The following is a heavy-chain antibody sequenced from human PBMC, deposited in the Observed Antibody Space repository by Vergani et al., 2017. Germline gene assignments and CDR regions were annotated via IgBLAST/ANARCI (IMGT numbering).Heavy chain of an antibody. D-gene: IGHD2-2*01. CDR3: AKDLKYCSSTSCYPYNWFDP. J-gene: IGHJ5*02. Sequence: EVQLVESGGGLIHPGGSLRLSCEGSGFSFSGYWMHWVRQSPEKGLVWVSRIKSDGSITNYADSVKGRFTISRDNSKNTLYLQMNSLRAEDTAVYYCAKDLKYCSSTSCYPYNWFDPWGQGTLVTVSS. V-gene: IGHV3-74*01. CDR1: GFSFSGYW. CDR2: IKSDGSIT.